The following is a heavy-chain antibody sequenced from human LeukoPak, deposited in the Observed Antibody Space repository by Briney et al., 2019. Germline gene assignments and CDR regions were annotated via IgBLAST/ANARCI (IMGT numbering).Heavy chain of an antibody. Sequence: GGSLRLSCAASGFTVSSNYMSWVRQAPGKGLEWVSVIYSGGSTYYADSVKGRFTISRDNSKNTLYLQMNSLRAEDTAVYYCARDYYDSSGSDYWGQGTLDTVSS. CDR2: IYSGGST. D-gene: IGHD3-22*01. CDR3: ARDYYDSSGSDY. V-gene: IGHV3-66*01. J-gene: IGHJ4*02. CDR1: GFTVSSNY.